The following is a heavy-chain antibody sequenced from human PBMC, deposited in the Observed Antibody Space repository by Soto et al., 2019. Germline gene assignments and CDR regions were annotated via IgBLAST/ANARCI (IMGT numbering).Heavy chain of an antibody. CDR2: IYYSGST. CDR1: GGSISSGGYY. J-gene: IGHJ4*02. CDR3: VYDSSGYSSFDY. V-gene: IGHV4-31*09. D-gene: IGHD3-22*01. Sequence: SETLSLTCTVSGGSISSGGYYWSWIRQHPGKGLEWIGYIYYSGSTYYNPSLKSRVTISVDTSKNQFSLKLSSVTAADTAVYYCVYDSSGYSSFDYWGQGTLVTVSS.